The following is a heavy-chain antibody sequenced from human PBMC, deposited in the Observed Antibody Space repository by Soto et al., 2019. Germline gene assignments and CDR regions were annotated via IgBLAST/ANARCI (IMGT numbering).Heavy chain of an antibody. J-gene: IGHJ1*01. CDR1: GGSISSGGYS. Sequence: SETLSLTCAVSGGSISSGGYSWSWIRQPPGKGLEWIGYIYHSGRTYYNPSLKSRVTISVDTSKNQFSLKLSSVTAADTAVYFCVRGVLSWGQGTLVTVSS. D-gene: IGHD3-10*01. CDR2: IYHSGRT. V-gene: IGHV4-30-2*01. CDR3: VRGVLS.